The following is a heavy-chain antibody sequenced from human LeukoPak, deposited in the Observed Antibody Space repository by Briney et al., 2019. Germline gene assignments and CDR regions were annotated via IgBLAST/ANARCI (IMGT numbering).Heavy chain of an antibody. D-gene: IGHD1-26*01. Sequence: PGGSLRLSCAASGFTFSSYGTHWVRQAPGKGLEWVAFIRYDGSNKYYADSVKGRFTISRDNSKNTLYLQMNSLRAEDTAVYYCARGGSYSTGGAFDIWGQGTMVTVSS. CDR1: GFTFSSYG. CDR3: ARGGSYSTGGAFDI. V-gene: IGHV3-30*02. CDR2: IRYDGSNK. J-gene: IGHJ3*02.